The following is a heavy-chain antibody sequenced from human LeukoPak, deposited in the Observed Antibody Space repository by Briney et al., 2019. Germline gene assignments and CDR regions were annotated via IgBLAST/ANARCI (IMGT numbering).Heavy chain of an antibody. CDR1: GGSFSGYY. J-gene: IGHJ3*02. D-gene: IGHD3-22*01. CDR2: INHSGST. V-gene: IGHV4-34*01. Sequence: SETLSFTCAVYGGSFSGYYWSWIRQPPGKGLEWIGEINHSGSTNYNPSLKSRVTISVDTSKNQFSLKLSSVTAADTAVYYCARDYYDSSGHLAHDAFDIWGQGTMVTVSS. CDR3: ARDYYDSSGHLAHDAFDI.